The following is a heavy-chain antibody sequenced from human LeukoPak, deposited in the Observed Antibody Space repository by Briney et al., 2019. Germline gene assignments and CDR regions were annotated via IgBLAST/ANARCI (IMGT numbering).Heavy chain of an antibody. J-gene: IGHJ4*02. CDR1: GGSIINYY. CDR3: ARRNPYSSGCLDY. D-gene: IGHD6-19*01. V-gene: IGHV4-59*01. Sequence: SETLSLTCTVSGGSIINYYWHWIRPPPGKGLEWIGYIYYVGSTNYNPSLKSRVTISVDTSKNQFSLKLSSVTAAYTAVYYCARRNPYSSGCLDYWGQGTLVTVSS. CDR2: IYYVGST.